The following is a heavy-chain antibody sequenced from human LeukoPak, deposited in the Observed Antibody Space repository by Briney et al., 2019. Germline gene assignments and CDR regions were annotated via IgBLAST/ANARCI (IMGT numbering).Heavy chain of an antibody. CDR2: INPRGST. Sequence: SETLSLTCGVPGGSFSSHYWTWIRQPPGKGLEWIGEINPRGSTNYNPSLESRVTVSADTSRNQLSLSLTSVTAADSAVYFCARGRRKGSAWPGGPKEKSYQYMDVWGTGTTVIVSS. CDR3: ARGRRKGSAWPGGPKEKSYQYMDV. J-gene: IGHJ6*04. V-gene: IGHV4-34*01. CDR1: GGSFSSHY. D-gene: IGHD6-19*01.